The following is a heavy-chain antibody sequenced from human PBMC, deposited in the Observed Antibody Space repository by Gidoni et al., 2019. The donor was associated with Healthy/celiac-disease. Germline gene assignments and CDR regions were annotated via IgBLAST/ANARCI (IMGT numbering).Heavy chain of an antibody. V-gene: IGHV1-46*01. CDR2: INPSGGST. CDR3: ARGAPFSGYDTYYYYGMDV. Sequence: QVQLVQSGAEVKKPGASVKVSCKASGYTFTSYYIPWVRQAPGQGLEWMGIINPSGGSTSYAQKFQGRVTMTRDTSTSTVYMELSSLRSEDTAVYYCARGAPFSGYDTYYYYGMDVWGQGTTVTVSS. J-gene: IGHJ6*02. D-gene: IGHD5-12*01. CDR1: GYTFTSYY.